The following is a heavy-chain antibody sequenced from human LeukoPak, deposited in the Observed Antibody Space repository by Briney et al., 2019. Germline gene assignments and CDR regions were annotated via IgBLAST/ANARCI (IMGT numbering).Heavy chain of an antibody. D-gene: IGHD3-10*01. CDR1: GFTFSSYE. V-gene: IGHV3-48*03. Sequence: PGGSLRLSCAASGFTFSSYEMNWVRQAPGEGLEWVSCISTSGNTIYYADSVKGRFTISRDNAKNSLYLQMNSLRAEDTAVYYCASALVRGVMHFDFWGQGTLVTVSS. CDR2: ISTSGNTI. CDR3: ASALVRGVMHFDF. J-gene: IGHJ4*02.